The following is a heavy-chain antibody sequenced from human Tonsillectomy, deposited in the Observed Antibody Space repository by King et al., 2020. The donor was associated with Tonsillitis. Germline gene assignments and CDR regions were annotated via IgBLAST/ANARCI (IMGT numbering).Heavy chain of an antibody. CDR3: ANDPGFMTGTPFGLDV. J-gene: IGHJ6*02. Sequence: VQLVESGGGVVQPGGSLRLSCAASGFTFSSYGMHWVRQAPGKGLEWVAFIRNDGSNKFYADSVKGRFTISRDNSKNTLYLQMNSLRAEDTAVYYCANDPGFMTGTPFGLDVWGQGTTVTVS. D-gene: IGHD1-20*01. CDR2: IRNDGSNK. CDR1: GFTFSSYG. V-gene: IGHV3-30*02.